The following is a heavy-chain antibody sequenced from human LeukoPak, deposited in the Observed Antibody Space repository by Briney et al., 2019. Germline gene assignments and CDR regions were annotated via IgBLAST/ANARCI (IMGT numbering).Heavy chain of an antibody. CDR1: GGSISSYY. CDR2: IYYSGST. D-gene: IGHD3-3*01. J-gene: IGHJ5*02. Sequence: PSETLSLTCTVSGGSISSYYWSWIRQPPGKGLEWIGYIYYSGSTYYNPSLKSRVTMSVDTSKNQFSLKLSSVTAADTAVYYCARVTYYDFWSGYSNWFDPWGQGTLVTVSS. CDR3: ARVTYYDFWSGYSNWFDP. V-gene: IGHV4-59*12.